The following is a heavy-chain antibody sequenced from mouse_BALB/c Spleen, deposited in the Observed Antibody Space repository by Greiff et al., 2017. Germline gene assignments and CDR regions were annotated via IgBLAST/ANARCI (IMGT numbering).Heavy chain of an antibody. CDR1: GFTFSSFG. Sequence: EVQLVESGGGLVQPGGSRKLSCAASGFTFSSFGMHWVRQAPEKGLEWVAYISSGSSTIYYADTVKGRFTTSRDNPKNTLFLQMTSLRSEDTAMYYCARSGTGYYFDYWGQGTTLTVSS. V-gene: IGHV5-17*02. J-gene: IGHJ2*01. D-gene: IGHD4-1*01. CDR3: ARSGTGYYFDY. CDR2: ISSGSSTI.